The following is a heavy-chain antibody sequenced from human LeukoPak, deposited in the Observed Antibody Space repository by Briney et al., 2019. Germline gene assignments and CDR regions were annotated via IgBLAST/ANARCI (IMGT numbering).Heavy chain of an antibody. CDR2: IYSGGST. Sequence: PGGSVRLSCAASGFNVSNNYMNWVRQAPGKGLEWVSVIYSGGSTCYADSVKGRFTISRDNSKNTLYLQMNSLRAEDTAVYYCARNYRDRMVANRFDYWGQGTLVTVSS. CDR3: ARNYRDRMVANRFDY. V-gene: IGHV3-66*01. D-gene: IGHD2-15*01. J-gene: IGHJ4*02. CDR1: GFNVSNNY.